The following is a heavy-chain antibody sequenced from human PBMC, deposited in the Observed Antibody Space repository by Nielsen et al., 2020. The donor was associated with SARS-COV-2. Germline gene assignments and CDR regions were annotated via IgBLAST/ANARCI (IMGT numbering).Heavy chain of an antibody. CDR1: GFSFSYSA. J-gene: IGHJ4*02. D-gene: IGHD4-23*01. CDR3: VAVLRLGTRVIEY. V-gene: IGHV1-58*02. Sequence: SVKVSCKASGFSFSYSAMQWVRQARGQGLEWIGWTVVVNGNRNYAQKFQERVTITWDMPTTTAHMELSSLTSDDTGVYYCVAVLRLGTRVIEYWAQGILVSVSS. CDR2: TVVVNGNR.